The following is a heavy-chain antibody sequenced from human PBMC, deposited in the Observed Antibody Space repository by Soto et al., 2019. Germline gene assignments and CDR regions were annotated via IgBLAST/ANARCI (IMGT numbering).Heavy chain of an antibody. CDR2: IKEDGSEK. V-gene: IGHV3-7*03. CDR3: ARYRSLDP. CDR1: GFILRNYW. Sequence: EVQLVESGGGLVQPGGSLRLSCADSGFILRNYWMSWVRQAPGMGLQWVASIKEDGSEKYYVDPVMGRFTISRENAKSSLYLQMNSLRAEDTAVYYCARYRSLDPWGQGILVTVSS. J-gene: IGHJ5*02. D-gene: IGHD3-16*02.